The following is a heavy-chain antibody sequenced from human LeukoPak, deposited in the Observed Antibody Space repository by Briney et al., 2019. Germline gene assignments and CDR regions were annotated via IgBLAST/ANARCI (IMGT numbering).Heavy chain of an antibody. J-gene: IGHJ5*02. D-gene: IGHD3-9*01. CDR1: GGSISSYY. V-gene: IGHV4-59*01. CDR3: ARDGPNFLTGYPHNWFDP. CDR2: IYYSGST. Sequence: PSETLSLTCTVSGGSISSYYWSWIRQPPGKGLEWIGYIYYSGSTNYNPSLKSRVTISVDTSKNQFSLKLSSVTAADTAVYYCARDGPNFLTGYPHNWFDPWGQGTLVTVSS.